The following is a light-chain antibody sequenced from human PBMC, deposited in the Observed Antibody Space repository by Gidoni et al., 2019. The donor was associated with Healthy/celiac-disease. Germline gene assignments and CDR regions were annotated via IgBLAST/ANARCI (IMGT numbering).Light chain of an antibody. J-gene: IGKJ1*01. CDR1: QSISSY. V-gene: IGKV1-8*01. CDR2: AAS. CDR3: QQYYSYPWT. Sequence: AIRMTQSPSSFSASTGDRVTITCRASQSISSYLAWYQQKPGKAPKLLIYAASTSQSGVPSRFSGSGSGTDFTLTISCLQSEDFATYYCQQYYSYPWTFGQGTKVEIK.